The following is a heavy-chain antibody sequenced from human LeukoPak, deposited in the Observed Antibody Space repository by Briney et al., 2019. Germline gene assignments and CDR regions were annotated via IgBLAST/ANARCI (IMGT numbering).Heavy chain of an antibody. CDR2: VDGGGGT. Sequence: GGSLRLSCAASGFTFSNYAMSWVRQAPGKGLEWVSSVDGGGGTYYADSVKGRFTISRDNSKDTLYLQMNGLRAEDTAVYFCAKQSAGSAAWYSLHYDFWGQGTLVTVSS. CDR1: GFTFSNYA. CDR3: AKQSAGSAAWYSLHYDF. D-gene: IGHD6-13*01. V-gene: IGHV3-23*01. J-gene: IGHJ4*02.